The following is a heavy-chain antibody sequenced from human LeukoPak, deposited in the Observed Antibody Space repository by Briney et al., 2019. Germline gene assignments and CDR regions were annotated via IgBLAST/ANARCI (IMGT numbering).Heavy chain of an antibody. CDR3: ASLGALTRRGFGMDV. D-gene: IGHD2-15*01. CDR2: IKQVGSEK. CDR1: GFTFSSYW. V-gene: IGHV3-7*01. J-gene: IGHJ6*02. Sequence: GGSLRLSCAASGFTFSSYWMSWVRQAPGKGLEWVANIKQVGSEKYYVDSVKGRFTISRDNAKNSLYLQMNSLRAEDTAVYYCASLGALTRRGFGMDVWGQGTTVTVSS.